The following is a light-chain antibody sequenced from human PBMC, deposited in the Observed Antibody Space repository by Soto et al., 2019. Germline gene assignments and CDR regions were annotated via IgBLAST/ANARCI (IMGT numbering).Light chain of an antibody. CDR1: QSIRNS. CDR3: QQSYITPYT. V-gene: IGKV1-39*01. CDR2: AAS. Sequence: DIQMTQSPSSLSASAGDRVIITCRASQSIRNSLNWYQQKPGKAPKLLISAASILQSGVPSRFTGGGSGTDFTLTISSLQLEDLATYYCQQSYITPYTFGQGTNLETK. J-gene: IGKJ2*01.